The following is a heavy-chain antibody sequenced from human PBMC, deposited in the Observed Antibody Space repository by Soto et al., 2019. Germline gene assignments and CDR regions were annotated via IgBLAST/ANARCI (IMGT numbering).Heavy chain of an antibody. Sequence: SETLSLTCTVSRGSISGYYWSWLRQPPGKGLEWIGYIYHSGSVNYNPSLKSRVTISLDTSKKQFSLKLTSVTAADTAVYYCAREWRGIDYWGQGTLVTVSS. D-gene: IGHD3-3*01. V-gene: IGHV4-59*01. CDR2: IYHSGSV. CDR3: AREWRGIDY. J-gene: IGHJ4*02. CDR1: RGSISGYY.